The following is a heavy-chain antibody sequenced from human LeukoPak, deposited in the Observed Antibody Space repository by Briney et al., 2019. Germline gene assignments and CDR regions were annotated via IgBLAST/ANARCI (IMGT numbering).Heavy chain of an antibody. D-gene: IGHD3-22*01. CDR3: ARVADYYESSGYYDY. J-gene: IGHJ4*02. Sequence: SETLSLTCTVSGGSISSGSYYWSWIRQPAGTGLEWIGRIYTSGSTNYNPSLKSRVTISVDTSKNQFSLKLSSVTAADTAVYYCARVADYYESSGYYDYWGQGTLVTVSS. CDR2: IYTSGST. V-gene: IGHV4-61*02. CDR1: GGSISSGSYY.